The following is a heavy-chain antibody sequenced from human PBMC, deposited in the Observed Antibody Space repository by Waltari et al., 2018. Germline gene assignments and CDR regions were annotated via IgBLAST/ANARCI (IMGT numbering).Heavy chain of an antibody. CDR3: TRDSSSWYSAGDY. CDR1: GFTFGDYA. J-gene: IGHJ4*02. CDR2: IRSKAYGGTT. Sequence: EVQLVESGGGLVQPGRSLRLSCTASGFTFGDYAMSLFRQASGKGLEWVGFIRSKAYGGTTEYAASVKGRFTISRDDSKSIAYLQMNSLKTEDTAVYYCTRDSSSWYSAGDYWGQGTLVTVSS. D-gene: IGHD6-13*01. V-gene: IGHV3-49*03.